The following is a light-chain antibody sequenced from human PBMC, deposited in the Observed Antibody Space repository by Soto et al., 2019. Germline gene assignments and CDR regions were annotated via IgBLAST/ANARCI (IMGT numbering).Light chain of an antibody. Sequence: DIQMTQSPSTLSASVGDRVTITCRASQSISSWLAWYQQKPGKAPKLLIYKASSLESGVPSRFSGSGSGTELTLTISSLQPDDFATYYCQQYNSYSPYTFGHGTKLEIK. V-gene: IGKV1-5*03. J-gene: IGKJ2*01. CDR3: QQYNSYSPYT. CDR1: QSISSW. CDR2: KAS.